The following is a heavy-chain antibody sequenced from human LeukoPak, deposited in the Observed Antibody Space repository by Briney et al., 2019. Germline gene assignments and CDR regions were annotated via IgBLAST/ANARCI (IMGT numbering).Heavy chain of an antibody. CDR1: GGSISSYY. J-gene: IGHJ4*02. CDR2: MYNSGST. V-gene: IGHV4-59*08. CDR3: ARHGGSYSYDY. Sequence: PSETLSLTCSVSGGSISSYYWSWIRQSPGKGLEWIGYMYNSGSTNYNPSLKSRVTISVDMSKNQFSLKLSAVTAADTAVYYCARHGGSYSYDYWGQGTLVTVSS. D-gene: IGHD1-26*01.